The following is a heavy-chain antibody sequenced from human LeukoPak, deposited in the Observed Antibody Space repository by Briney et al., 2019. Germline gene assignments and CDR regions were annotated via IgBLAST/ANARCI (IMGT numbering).Heavy chain of an antibody. CDR1: GYTFTNYG. V-gene: IGHV1-18*01. CDR3: ARDPVHGSNVYIWFDP. D-gene: IGHD1-26*01. CDR2: ISAYNGNT. J-gene: IGHJ5*02. Sequence: ASVKVSCKASGYTFTNYGISWVRQAPGQGLEWMGWISAYNGNTNYAQKLQGRVTMTTATSTSTAYMELRSLRSDDTAVYYCARDPVHGSNVYIWFDPWGQGTLVTVSS.